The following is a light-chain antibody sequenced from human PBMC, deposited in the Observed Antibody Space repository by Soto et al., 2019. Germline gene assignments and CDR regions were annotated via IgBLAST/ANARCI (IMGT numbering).Light chain of an antibody. J-gene: IGKJ4*01. V-gene: IGKV3-20*01. CDR1: QTVSRSA. Sequence: PVERATLSCRASQTVSRSALAWYQQKPGQAPRLLIYGASNRATGIPDRFSGSGSGTDFTLTISRLEPEDFGVYYCQQYGNSPFTFGGGTKVDIK. CDR3: QQYGNSPFT. CDR2: GAS.